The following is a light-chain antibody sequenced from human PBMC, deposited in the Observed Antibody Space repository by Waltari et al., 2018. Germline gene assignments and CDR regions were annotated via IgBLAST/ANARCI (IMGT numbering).Light chain of an antibody. Sequence: DIQMTQSPSSLSASVGDRVTITCRANQSISTYLNWYQQKPGKAPKLLIYAASSLQSGVPSRFSCSGSGTDFTLTISSLQPEDFATYYCQQSYSTPRTFGQGTKVEIK. CDR3: QQSYSTPRT. CDR2: AAS. J-gene: IGKJ1*01. CDR1: QSISTY. V-gene: IGKV1-39*01.